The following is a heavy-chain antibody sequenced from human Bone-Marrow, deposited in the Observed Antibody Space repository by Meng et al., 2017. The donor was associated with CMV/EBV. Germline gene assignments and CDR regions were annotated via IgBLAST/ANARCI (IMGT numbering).Heavy chain of an antibody. D-gene: IGHD3-3*01. J-gene: IGHJ6*02. CDR1: GFTFDDYG. CDR3: ARGSGGYYYYGMDV. V-gene: IGHV3-20*04. Sequence: GGSLRLSCAASGFTFDDYGMSWVRQAPGKGLEWVSGINWNGGSTGYADSVKGRFTISRDNAKNSLYLQMNSLRAEDTALYYCARGSGGYYYYGMDVWGQGTTVTVYS. CDR2: INWNGGST.